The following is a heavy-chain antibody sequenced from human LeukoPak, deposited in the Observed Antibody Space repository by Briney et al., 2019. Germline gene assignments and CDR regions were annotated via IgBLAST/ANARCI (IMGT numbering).Heavy chain of an antibody. J-gene: IGHJ3*02. V-gene: IGHV1-18*01. Sequence: GASVKVSCEASGYTFTSYGITWVRQAPGQGLEWMGWISAYNGNTNYAQKLQDRVSMTTDTSTSTAYMELRSLASDDTAMYYCARAGFGRASTSETFDIWGLGTMVTVSS. CDR3: ARAGFGRASTSETFDI. CDR2: ISAYNGNT. CDR1: GYTFTSYG. D-gene: IGHD3-10*01.